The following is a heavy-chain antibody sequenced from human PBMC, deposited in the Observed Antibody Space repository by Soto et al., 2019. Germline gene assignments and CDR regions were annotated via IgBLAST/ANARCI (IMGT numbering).Heavy chain of an antibody. CDR2: ISYDGSNK. Sequence: SLRLSCAASGFTFSSYGMHWVRQAPGKGLEWVAVISYDGSNKYYADSVKGRFTISRDNSKNTLYLQMNSLRAEDTAVYYCAKDSPAGGVLNWNYYDYWGQGTLVTVSS. D-gene: IGHD1-1*01. V-gene: IGHV3-30*18. J-gene: IGHJ4*02. CDR1: GFTFSSYG. CDR3: AKDSPAGGVLNWNYYDY.